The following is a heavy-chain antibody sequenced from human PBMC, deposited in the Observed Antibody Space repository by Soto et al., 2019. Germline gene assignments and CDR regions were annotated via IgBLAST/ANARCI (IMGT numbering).Heavy chain of an antibody. CDR2: IYYSGDI. V-gene: IGHV4-31*03. J-gene: IGHJ5*02. D-gene: IGHD2-2*01. Sequence: SETLSLTCTVSGGSISSGGYYWNWIRQPPGKGLEWIGYIYYSGDIYYSPSLKSRVTISLDTSKNQFSLKLNSVTAADTAVYYCASQATHYCISTRCYDWFDPWGQGTLVTVSS. CDR3: ASQATHYCISTRCYDWFDP. CDR1: GGSISSGGYY.